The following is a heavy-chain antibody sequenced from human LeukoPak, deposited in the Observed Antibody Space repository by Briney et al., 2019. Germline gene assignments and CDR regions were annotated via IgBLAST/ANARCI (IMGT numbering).Heavy chain of an antibody. J-gene: IGHJ5*02. CDR1: GYTFSSYG. Sequence: VKVSCKTSGYTFSSYGINWVRQAPGQGVEGMGWISTYNGDTHYGQKVQGRVTMTTDTSTNTAYMELRSLTSDDTAVYYCVRGILSDDTLTGPWGQGTLVTVSS. D-gene: IGHD3-9*01. CDR2: ISTYNGDT. V-gene: IGHV1-18*01. CDR3: VRGILSDDTLTGP.